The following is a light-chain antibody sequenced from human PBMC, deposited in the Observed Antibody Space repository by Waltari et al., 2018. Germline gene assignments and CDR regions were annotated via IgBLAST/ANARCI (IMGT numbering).Light chain of an antibody. J-gene: IGLJ2*01. CDR2: GES. V-gene: IGLV3-19*01. Sequence: SSELTQDPAVSVALGQTVRITCHGDSLRRFHASWFQQKPGQTPAVVVYGESNRPSGIPDRFSGSRSGNTVSLTITGVQAEDEADYYCNSRDSSGDRLVFGGGTKLTVL. CDR1: SLRRFH. CDR3: NSRDSSGDRLV.